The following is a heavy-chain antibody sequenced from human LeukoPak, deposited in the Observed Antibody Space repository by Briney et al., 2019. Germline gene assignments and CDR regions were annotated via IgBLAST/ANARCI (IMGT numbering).Heavy chain of an antibody. V-gene: IGHV3-48*03. J-gene: IGHJ1*01. D-gene: IGHD6-13*01. CDR2: ISSSGSTI. CDR3: ARDSSSWPEYFQH. Sequence: PVGSLRLSCAASGFTFSSYEMNWVRQAPGKGLEWVSYISSSGSTIYYADSVKGRFTISRDNAKNSLYLQMNSLRAEDTAVYYCARDSSSWPEYFQHWGQGTLVTVSS. CDR1: GFTFSSYE.